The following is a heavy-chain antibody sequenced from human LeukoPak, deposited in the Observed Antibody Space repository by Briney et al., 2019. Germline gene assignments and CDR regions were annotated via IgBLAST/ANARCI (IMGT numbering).Heavy chain of an antibody. Sequence: ASVKVSCKASGGTFSSYAISWVRQAPGQGLEWMGGIIPIFGTANYAQKFQGRVTITADKSTSTAYMELRSLRSDDTAVYYCAREGPDSGYDTNFDYWGQGTLVTVSS. D-gene: IGHD5-12*01. J-gene: IGHJ4*02. V-gene: IGHV1-69*06. CDR1: GGTFSSYA. CDR2: IIPIFGTA. CDR3: AREGPDSGYDTNFDY.